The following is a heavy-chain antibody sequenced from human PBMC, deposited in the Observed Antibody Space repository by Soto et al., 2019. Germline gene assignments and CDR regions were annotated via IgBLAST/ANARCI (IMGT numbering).Heavy chain of an antibody. V-gene: IGHV3-23*01. J-gene: IGHJ4*02. D-gene: IGHD2-15*01. CDR3: AKATLGTCSGATCYYFDS. Sequence: PGGSLRLSCAASGFTFSSYAMSWVRQAPGKGLEWVSAISGSGGSTYYADSVKGRFTISRDNSKNTLYLQMNSLRAEDTAVYYCAKATLGTCSGATCYYFDSWGQGTPVTVSS. CDR1: GFTFSSYA. CDR2: ISGSGGST.